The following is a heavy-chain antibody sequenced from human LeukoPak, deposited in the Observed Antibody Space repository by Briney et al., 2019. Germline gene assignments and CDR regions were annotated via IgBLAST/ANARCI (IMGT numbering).Heavy chain of an antibody. D-gene: IGHD1-26*01. CDR1: GFTFGSDW. CDR3: ATSGNYYSGHY. J-gene: IGHJ4*02. V-gene: IGHV3-15*01. CDR2: IKSKTDGGTT. Sequence: GGSLRLSCAASGFTFGSDWMSWVRQAPGKGLEWVGRIKSKTDGGTTDYAAPVKDRITISRDDSKNTLYLQMNSLKTEDTAVYYCATSGNYYSGHYWGQGTLVTVSS.